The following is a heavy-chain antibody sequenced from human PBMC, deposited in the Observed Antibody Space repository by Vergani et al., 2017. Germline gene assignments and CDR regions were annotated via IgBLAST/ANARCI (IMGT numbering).Heavy chain of an antibody. CDR2: IYYSGST. V-gene: IGHV4-59*08. CDR3: ARHHWASFDY. Sequence: QVQLQESGPGLVKPSETLSLTCTVSGGSISSYYWSWIRQPPGKGLEWIGYIYYSGSTNYNPSLKSRVTISVDTSKNQFSLKLSSVTAADTAVYYCARHHWASFDYWGQGTLVTVSS. J-gene: IGHJ4*02. CDR1: GGSISSYY. D-gene: IGHD7-27*01.